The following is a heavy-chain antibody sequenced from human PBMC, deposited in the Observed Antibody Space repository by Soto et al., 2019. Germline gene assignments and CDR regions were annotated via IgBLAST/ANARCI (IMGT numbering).Heavy chain of an antibody. CDR1: GYTINRYA. D-gene: IGHD2-15*01. CDR3: ARGPGGPDGPGDY. CDR2: INAGNSNT. Sequence: GVSVKVCCKAPGYTINRYAMHCVRPSPGQRLEWMGWINAGNSNTKYSQKFQGSVTITRDTSASTAYMELSSLRSEDTAVYYCARGPGGPDGPGDYWGQGTLVTVSS. J-gene: IGHJ4*02. V-gene: IGHV1-3*01.